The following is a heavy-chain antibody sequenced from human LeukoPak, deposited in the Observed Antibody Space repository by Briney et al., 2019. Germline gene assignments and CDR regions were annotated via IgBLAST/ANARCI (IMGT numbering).Heavy chain of an antibody. CDR2: IKQDGSEK. V-gene: IGHV3-7*01. D-gene: IGHD3-22*01. Sequence: PGGSLRLSCAASGFTFSSYWMSWVRQAPGKGLEWVANIKQDGSEKYYVDSVKGRFTISRDNAKNSLYLQMNSLRAEDTAVYYCARGFRGVITMIVGPAFDIWGQGTMVTVSS. CDR3: ARGFRGVITMIVGPAFDI. J-gene: IGHJ3*02. CDR1: GFTFSSYW.